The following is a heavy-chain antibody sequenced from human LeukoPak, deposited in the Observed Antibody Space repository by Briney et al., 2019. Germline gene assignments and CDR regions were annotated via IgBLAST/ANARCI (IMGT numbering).Heavy chain of an antibody. CDR3: ARQVRGGSSPSGY. CDR2: IYYSGST. D-gene: IGHD6-13*01. Sequence: SETLSLTCTASGGSISSSSYYWGWIRQPPGKGLEWIGSIYYSGSTYYNPSLKSRVTISVDTSKNQFSLRLSSVTAADTAVYYCARQVRGGSSPSGYWGQGTLVTVSS. V-gene: IGHV4-39*01. J-gene: IGHJ4*02. CDR1: GGSISSSSYY.